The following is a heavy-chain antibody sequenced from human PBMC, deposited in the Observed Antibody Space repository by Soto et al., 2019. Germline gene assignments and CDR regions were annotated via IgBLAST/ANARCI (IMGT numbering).Heavy chain of an antibody. V-gene: IGHV1-18*01. CDR3: ARYQPYSTGYYYFDH. Sequence: QVQLVQSGAEVKKPGASVKVSCKTSGYNFTTYGVSWVRQAPGQGLEWMGWISAHNGHTNYAQTFQGRVTMTTDTSTTPAYMELRSLRSDATAVYYCARYQPYSTGYYYFDHWGQGTLAIVTS. J-gene: IGHJ4*02. CDR2: ISAHNGHT. CDR1: GYNFTTYG. D-gene: IGHD6-19*01.